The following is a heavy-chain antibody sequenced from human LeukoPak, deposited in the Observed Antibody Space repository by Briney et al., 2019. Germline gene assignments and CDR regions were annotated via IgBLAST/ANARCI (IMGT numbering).Heavy chain of an antibody. D-gene: IGHD5-24*01. J-gene: IGHJ4*02. Sequence: SETLSLTCNVSDGSISSYYWSWIRQPPGKGLEWIGYIYYNGNINYNRSLKSRVTISVDTSKNRFSLRLNSVTAADTAVYYCARVAGTDGYNYVAYWGRGTLVTVSS. V-gene: IGHV4-59*01. CDR1: DGSISSYY. CDR2: IYYNGNI. CDR3: ARVAGTDGYNYVAY.